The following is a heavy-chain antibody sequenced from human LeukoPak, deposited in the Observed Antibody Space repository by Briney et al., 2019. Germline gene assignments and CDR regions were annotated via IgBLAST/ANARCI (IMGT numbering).Heavy chain of an antibody. CDR1: GFTFSNYA. CDR2: LSGCATRT. J-gene: IGHJ4*02. CDR3: AKVYSSRWYYFDY. V-gene: IGHV3-23*01. Sequence: GGSLRLSCAASGFTFSNYAMSWVHQAPGKGLEWFSSLSGCATRTYYADSVKGRFTISRDNSKNTLYLQMNSLRAEDTAVYFCAKVYSSRWYYFDYWGQGTLVTVSS. D-gene: IGHD6-13*01.